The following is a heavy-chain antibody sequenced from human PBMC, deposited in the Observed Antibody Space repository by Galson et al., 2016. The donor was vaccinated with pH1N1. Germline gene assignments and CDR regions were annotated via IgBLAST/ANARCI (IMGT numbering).Heavy chain of an antibody. CDR1: GFTFSSYG. D-gene: IGHD1-26*01. V-gene: IGHV3-30*03. CDR3: ARVGYIGNYRLYYFDY. J-gene: IGHJ4*02. CDR2: ISYDGSMK. Sequence: SLRLSCAASGFTFSSYGMHWVRQAPGKGLEWLAVISYDGSMKYYADSVKGRFLISRDNSRNTVYVQMNSLRTDDTAVYYCARVGYIGNYRLYYFDYWGQGTRVTVSS.